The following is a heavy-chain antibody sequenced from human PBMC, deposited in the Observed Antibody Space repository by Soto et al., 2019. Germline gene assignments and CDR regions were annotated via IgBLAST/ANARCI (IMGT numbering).Heavy chain of an antibody. D-gene: IGHD4-4*01. Sequence: SVKGSCKASGFTFTSSAVQCVRQARGQRLEWIGWIVVGSGNTNYAQKFQERVTITRDMSTSTAYMELSSLRSEDTAVYYCAAAPRIGTTVYYYYGMDVWGQGTTVTVSS. CDR2: IVVGSGNT. CDR1: GFTFTSSA. V-gene: IGHV1-58*01. J-gene: IGHJ6*02. CDR3: AAAPRIGTTVYYYYGMDV.